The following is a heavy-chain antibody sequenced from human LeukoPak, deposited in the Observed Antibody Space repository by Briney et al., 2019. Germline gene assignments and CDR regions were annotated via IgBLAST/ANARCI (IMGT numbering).Heavy chain of an antibody. V-gene: IGHV4-59*01. J-gene: IGHJ4*02. CDR3: ARENGYRYDY. Sequence: PSETLSLTCTVSGGSISSFYWNWIRQPPGKGREWIGYIYSSGTTNYNPSLRSRVSMSVDTSKNQFSLRLSSVTAADTAVYYCARENGYRYDYWGQGALVTVSS. D-gene: IGHD5-18*01. CDR1: GGSISSFY. CDR2: IYSSGTT.